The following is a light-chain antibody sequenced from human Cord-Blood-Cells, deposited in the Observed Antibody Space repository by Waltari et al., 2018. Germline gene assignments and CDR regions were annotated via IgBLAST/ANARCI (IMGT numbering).Light chain of an antibody. CDR3: QQYYSTPYT. V-gene: IGKV4-1*01. J-gene: IGKJ2*01. CDR2: WAS. CDR1: QSVLYSSNNTNY. Sequence: DIVMTQSPDSLAVSLGERATINCKSSQSVLYSSNNTNYLAWYQQKPGQPPKLLIYWASTRESGVPDRFSGSGSVTDFTLTISSLQAEDVAVYYCQQYYSTPYTFGQGTKLEIK.